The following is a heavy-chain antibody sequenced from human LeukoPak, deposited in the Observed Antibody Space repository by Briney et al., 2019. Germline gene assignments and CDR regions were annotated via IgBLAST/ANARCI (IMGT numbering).Heavy chain of an antibody. CDR2: ISSSGSTI. V-gene: IGHV3-48*03. Sequence: GGSLRLSCAASGFTFSSYEMNWVRQAPGKGLEWVSYISSSGSTIYYADSVKGRFTISRDNSKNTLYLQMNSLRAEDTAVYYCARVRISTAGATSGPSNDYWGQGTLVTVSS. CDR3: ARVRISTAGATSGPSNDY. J-gene: IGHJ4*02. CDR1: GFTFSSYE. D-gene: IGHD1-26*01.